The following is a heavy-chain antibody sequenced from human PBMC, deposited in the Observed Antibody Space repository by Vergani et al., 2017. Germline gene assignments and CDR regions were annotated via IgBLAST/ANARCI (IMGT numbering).Heavy chain of an antibody. CDR1: GYTLTELS. V-gene: IGHV1-24*01. J-gene: IGHJ5*02. CDR2: FDPEDGET. Sequence: QVQLVQSGAEVKKPGASVKVSCKVSGYTLTELSMHWVRQAPGKGLEWMGGFDPEDGETIYAQKFQGRVTMTEDTSTDTAYMELSSLRSEDTAVYYCATDSSYYDSSGYWFDPWGQGTLVTVSS. D-gene: IGHD3-22*01. CDR3: ATDSSYYDSSGYWFDP.